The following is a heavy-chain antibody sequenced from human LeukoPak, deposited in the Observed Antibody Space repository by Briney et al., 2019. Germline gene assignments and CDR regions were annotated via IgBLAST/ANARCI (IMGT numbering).Heavy chain of an antibody. CDR2: INHSGST. CDR1: GGSFSGYY. J-gene: IGHJ3*02. CDR3: ARTVIGGFDI. V-gene: IGHV4-34*01. Sequence: SSETLSLTCAVYGGSFSGYYWSWIRQPPGKGLEWIGEINHSGSTNYNPSLKSRVTISGDTSKNQFSLKLSSVTAADTAVYYCARTVIGGFDIWGQGTLVTVSS. D-gene: IGHD3-22*01.